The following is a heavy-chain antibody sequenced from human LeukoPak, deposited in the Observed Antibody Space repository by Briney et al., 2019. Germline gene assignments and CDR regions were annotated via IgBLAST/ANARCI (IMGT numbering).Heavy chain of an antibody. CDR1: GGSISSGGYY. CDR3: ARSSTERGITGSTAAYYYMDV. J-gene: IGHJ6*03. D-gene: IGHD1-20*01. CDR2: IYHSGST. Sequence: SETLSLTCTVSGGSISSGGYYWSWIRQPPGKGLEWIGYIYHSGSTYYNPSLKSRVTISVDRSKNQFSLKLSSVTAADTAVYYCARSSTERGITGSTAAYYYMDVWGKGTTVTVSS. V-gene: IGHV4-30-2*01.